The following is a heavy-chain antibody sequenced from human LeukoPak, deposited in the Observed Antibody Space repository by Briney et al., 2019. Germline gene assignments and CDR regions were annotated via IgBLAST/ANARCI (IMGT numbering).Heavy chain of an antibody. CDR1: GYTITGYY. D-gene: IGHD4-17*01. Sequence: GASVKVSCKASGYTITGYYMQGVRRAPGQGLGWVGWINPKSGGANLAQKLQGRVTMTRDTSISTAYMELRGLRSDDTAVYYCARDPKTTGGDNWFDPWGKGTLVTVSS. V-gene: IGHV1-2*02. CDR2: INPKSGGA. J-gene: IGHJ5*02. CDR3: ARDPKTTGGDNWFDP.